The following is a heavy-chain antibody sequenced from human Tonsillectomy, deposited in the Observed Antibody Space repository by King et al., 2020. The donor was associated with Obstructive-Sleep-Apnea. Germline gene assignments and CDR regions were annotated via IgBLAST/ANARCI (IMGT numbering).Heavy chain of an antibody. Sequence: DVQLVESGGGLVKPGGSLTLSCAASGFTFTNAWMSWVRQAPGKGLEWVGRLKSKPAGGTTDYAAPVKGRFSISRDDSKNMVYLQMNSLKVEDTAVYYCTKERAGGLCGAGGQGSLVT. J-gene: IGHJ4*02. CDR1: GFTFTNAW. CDR3: TKERAGGLCGA. D-gene: IGHD3-16*01. V-gene: IGHV3-15*01. CDR2: LKSKPAGGTT.